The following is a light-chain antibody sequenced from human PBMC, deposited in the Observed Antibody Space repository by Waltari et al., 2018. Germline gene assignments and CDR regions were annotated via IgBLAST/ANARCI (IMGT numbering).Light chain of an antibody. CDR2: DAS. V-gene: IGKV1D-13*01. Sequence: AIQLPQSPSSLSASVGDRVTITCRASQGISSALAWYQQKPGKAPKILIYDASSLESGVPSRFSGSGSGTDFTLTISSLQPEDFATYYCQQFNNYPQWTFGQGTKVEIK. CDR1: QGISSA. CDR3: QQFNNYPQWT. J-gene: IGKJ1*01.